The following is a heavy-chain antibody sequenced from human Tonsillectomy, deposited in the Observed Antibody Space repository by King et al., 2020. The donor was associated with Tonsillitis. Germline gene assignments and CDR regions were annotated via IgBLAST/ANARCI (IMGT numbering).Heavy chain of an antibody. CDR3: ARDRDVVVPAAIRFDP. CDR2: IVPILGIT. V-gene: IGHV1-69*04. D-gene: IGHD2-2*01. J-gene: IGHJ5*02. CDR1: GGTFSSYA. Sequence: QLVQSGAEVKKPGSSVKVSCKVSGGTFSSYAISWVRQAPGQGLEWMGRIVPILGITNYAQKFQGRFTIIADKSTSTAYMELNSLTSEDTAVYYCARDRDVVVPAAIRFDPWGQGTLVTVSS.